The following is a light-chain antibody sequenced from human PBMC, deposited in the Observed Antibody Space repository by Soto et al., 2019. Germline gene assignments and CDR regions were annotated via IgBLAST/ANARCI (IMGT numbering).Light chain of an antibody. V-gene: IGLV2-14*01. CDR3: SAYTARSTLV. CDR2: EVR. Sequence: QSALTQPASVSGSAGQSITISFSGTMRDVGAYNLVSWYQQHPGTAPKLIIYEVRHRPSAISSRFSGSRSGNTASLTISGVLSEDEGYYYCSAYTARSTLVFGGGTQLTVL. CDR1: MRDVGAYNL. J-gene: IGLJ7*01.